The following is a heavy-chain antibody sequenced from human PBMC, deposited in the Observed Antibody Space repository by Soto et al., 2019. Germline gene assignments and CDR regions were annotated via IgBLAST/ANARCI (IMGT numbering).Heavy chain of an antibody. D-gene: IGHD3-9*01. Sequence: SGPTLVNPTQTLTLTCAFSGFTLGTTGLSVNWIRQTPGKALEWLAIIDWDDDKCHSASLKTRLTISKDTSKDQVVLTMTNMDPVDTATYYCAHRPWTGKELYYFDYWGQGTRVTVSS. J-gene: IGHJ4*02. V-gene: IGHV2-70*12. CDR2: IDWDDDK. CDR1: GFTLGTTGLS. CDR3: AHRPWTGKELYYFDY.